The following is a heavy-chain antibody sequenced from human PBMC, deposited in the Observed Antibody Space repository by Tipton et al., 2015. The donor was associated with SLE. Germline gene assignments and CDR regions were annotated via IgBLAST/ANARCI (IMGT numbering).Heavy chain of an antibody. V-gene: IGHV4-38-2*02. D-gene: IGHD3-3*02. Sequence: TLSLTCTVSGGSISSGYYWGWIRQPPGKGLEWIGSIYHSGSTYYNPPLKSRVTISVDTSKNQFSLKLSSVTAADTAVYYCARAFLDSFDPWGQGTLVTVSS. CDR1: GGSISSGYY. J-gene: IGHJ5*02. CDR2: IYHSGST. CDR3: ARAFLDSFDP.